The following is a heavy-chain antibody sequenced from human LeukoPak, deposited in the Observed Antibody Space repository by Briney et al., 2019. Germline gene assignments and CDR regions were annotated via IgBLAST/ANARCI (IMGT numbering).Heavy chain of an antibody. CDR2: INPNSGGT. CDR3: ARDLVPYYYDSSGYLYGY. D-gene: IGHD3-22*01. J-gene: IGHJ4*02. CDR1: GYTFTGYY. V-gene: IGHV1-2*02. Sequence: ASVKVSCKASGYTFTGYYMHWVRQAPGQGLEWMGWINPNSGGTNYAQKFQGRVTMTRDTSISTAYMELSRLRSDDTAVYHCARDLVPYYYDSSGYLYGYWGQGTLVTVSS.